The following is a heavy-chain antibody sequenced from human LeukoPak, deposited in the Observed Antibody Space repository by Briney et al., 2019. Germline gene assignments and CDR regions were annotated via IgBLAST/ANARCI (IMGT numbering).Heavy chain of an antibody. CDR1: GGYISSYY. CDR3: ASSRLYYFDY. D-gene: IGHD3-22*01. J-gene: IGHJ4*02. Sequence: PSETLSLTCTVSGGYISSYYWSWIRQPPGEGLEWIGYVYYTGSTNYNPSLKSRVSISVDTSKEQFSLKLRSVSAADTAVYYCASSRLYYFDYWGQGTLVTVSS. V-gene: IGHV4-59*01. CDR2: VYYTGST.